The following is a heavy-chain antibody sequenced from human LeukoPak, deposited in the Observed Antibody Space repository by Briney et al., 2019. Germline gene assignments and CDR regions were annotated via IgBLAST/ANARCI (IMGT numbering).Heavy chain of an antibody. CDR3: ARPRDDNSGYYIS. V-gene: IGHV3-53*01. CDR2: IYRGSTT. Sequence: GGTLRLSCAASGFTVSSSFMSWVRQAPGKGLEWVSLIYRGSTTYVADSVKGRFTVSRDISKNTLYLQMNSLRAEDTALYYGARPRDDNSGYYISWGQGSLVTVSS. CDR1: GFTVSSSF. D-gene: IGHD6-19*01. J-gene: IGHJ5*02.